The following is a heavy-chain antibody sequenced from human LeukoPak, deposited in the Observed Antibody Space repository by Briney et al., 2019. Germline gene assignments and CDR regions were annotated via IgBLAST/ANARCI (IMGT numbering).Heavy chain of an antibody. Sequence: PGGSLRLSCAASGFTFSSYSMNWVRQAPGKGLEWVSYISSSSSTIYYADSVKGRFTISRDNAKNSVYLQMNSLRAEDTALYYCARPRRRYSYGFFDYWGQGTLVSVSS. J-gene: IGHJ4*02. CDR2: ISSSSSTI. CDR3: ARPRRRYSYGFFDY. V-gene: IGHV3-48*04. D-gene: IGHD5-18*01. CDR1: GFTFSSYS.